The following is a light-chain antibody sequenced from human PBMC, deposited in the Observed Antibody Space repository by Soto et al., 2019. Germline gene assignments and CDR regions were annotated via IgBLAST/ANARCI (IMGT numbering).Light chain of an antibody. V-gene: IGKV1-12*01. CDR2: AAS. J-gene: IGKJ1*01. CDR1: QSISSW. CDR3: QQANNFPWT. Sequence: DIQMTQSPSSLSASVGDRVTITCRASQSISSWLAWYRQKPGKAPKLLIHAASSLQSGVPSRFSGSGSGTDFTLTISSLQPEDFATYFCQQANNFPWTFGQGTKVDIK.